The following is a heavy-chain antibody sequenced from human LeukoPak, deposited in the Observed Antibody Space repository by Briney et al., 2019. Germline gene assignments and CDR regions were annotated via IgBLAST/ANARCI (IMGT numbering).Heavy chain of an antibody. J-gene: IGHJ4*02. CDR3: ASQRLTTADY. CDR1: GGSISSSSYY. Sequence: SETLSLTCTVSGGSISSSSYYWGWIRQPPGKGLEWIGGIYYSGSTYYNPSLKSRVTISVDTSKNQFSLKLSSVTAADTAVYYCASQRLTTADYWGQGTLVTVSS. CDR2: IYYSGST. D-gene: IGHD4-11*01. V-gene: IGHV4-39*01.